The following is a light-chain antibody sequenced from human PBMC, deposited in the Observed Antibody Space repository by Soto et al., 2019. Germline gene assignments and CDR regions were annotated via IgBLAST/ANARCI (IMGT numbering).Light chain of an antibody. CDR2: DAS. V-gene: IGKV3-11*01. J-gene: IGKJ1*01. CDR1: QSVSSY. Sequence: IVLTQYTGTLSLSPGERATLSCRASQSVSSYLAWYQQKPGQAPRLLIYDASNRATGIPARFSGCGSGTDFTLTISSLEPEDFAVYYCQQRSNWPPTWTFGQGSNVAIK. CDR3: QQRSNWPPTWT.